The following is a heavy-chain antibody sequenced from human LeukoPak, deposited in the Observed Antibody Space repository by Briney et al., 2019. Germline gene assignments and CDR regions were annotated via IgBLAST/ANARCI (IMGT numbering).Heavy chain of an antibody. CDR2: INHSGST. J-gene: IGHJ6*03. D-gene: IGHD1-14*01. CDR1: GGSISSSSYY. Sequence: PSETLSLTCTVSGGSISSSSYYWSWIRQPPGKGLEWIGEINHSGSTNYNPSLKSRVTISVDTSKNQFSLKLSSVTAADTAVYYCARVSRYYYMDVWGKGTTVTVSS. CDR3: ARVSRYYYMDV. V-gene: IGHV4-39*07.